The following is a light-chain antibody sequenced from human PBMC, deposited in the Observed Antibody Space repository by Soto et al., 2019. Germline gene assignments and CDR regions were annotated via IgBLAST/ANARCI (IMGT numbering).Light chain of an antibody. V-gene: IGKV1-5*03. J-gene: IGKJ1*01. CDR2: KTS. CDR1: ESIYSW. CDR3: QEYNTNSRT. Sequence: IQMTQSPSTLSASVGDTVTITCRASESIYSWLAWYKQIPVKAPQLLIYKTSTLQGGVPSRFSGSGSWAEYTLAISSLQPDDFATYFCQEYNTNSRTFGQGTRVETK.